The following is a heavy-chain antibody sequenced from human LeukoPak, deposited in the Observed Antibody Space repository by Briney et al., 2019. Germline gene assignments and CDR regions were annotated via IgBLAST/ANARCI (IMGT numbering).Heavy chain of an antibody. V-gene: IGHV3-33*01. CDR2: IWYDGSNK. CDR3: ARGLFNYDSSGLNY. Sequence: GGSLRLSCAASGFTFSSYGMYRVRQAPGKGLEWVTNIWYDGSNKYYADSVKGRFTISRDNSKNTLYLQMNSLRAEDTAVYYCARGLFNYDSSGLNYWGQGTLVTVPS. J-gene: IGHJ4*02. D-gene: IGHD3-22*01. CDR1: GFTFSSYG.